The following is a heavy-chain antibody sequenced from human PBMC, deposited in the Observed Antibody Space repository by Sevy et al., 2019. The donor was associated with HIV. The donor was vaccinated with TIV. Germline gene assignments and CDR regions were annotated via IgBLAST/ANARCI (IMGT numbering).Heavy chain of an antibody. J-gene: IGHJ4*02. CDR2: ISYDGSNK. V-gene: IGHV3-30-3*01. Sequence: GGSLRLSCAASGFTFSNYTIHWVRQAPGKGLEWVAVISYDGSNKYYADSVEGRFTVSRDNSKNTLYLQMNSLRAEDTAVYYCSIDLPSGWWGGVDYWGQGTLVTVSS. CDR1: GFTFSNYT. CDR3: SIDLPSGWWGGVDY. D-gene: IGHD6-19*01.